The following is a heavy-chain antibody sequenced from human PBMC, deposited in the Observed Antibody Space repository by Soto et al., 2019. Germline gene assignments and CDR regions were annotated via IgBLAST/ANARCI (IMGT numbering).Heavy chain of an antibody. V-gene: IGHV4-39*01. CDR1: GGSISSSSYY. CDR3: AREEVVYYGSGSTLDY. Sequence: QLQLQESGPGLVKPSETLSLTCTVSGGSISSSSYYWGWIRQPPGKGLEWIGSIYYSGSTYYNPSLKSRVTISVGTSKNEFSLKLSSAPAADTAVYYCAREEVVYYGSGSTLDYWGQGTLVTVSS. D-gene: IGHD3-10*01. J-gene: IGHJ4*02. CDR2: IYYSGST.